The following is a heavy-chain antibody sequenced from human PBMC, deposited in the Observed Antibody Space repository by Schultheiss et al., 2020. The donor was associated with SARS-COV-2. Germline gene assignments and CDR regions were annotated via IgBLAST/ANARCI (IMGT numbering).Heavy chain of an antibody. J-gene: IGHJ4*02. CDR3: ARVVVFRGYSYGPLDY. CDR1: GFTFTSSA. Sequence: SVKVSCKASGFTFTSSAMQWVRQARGQRLEWIGWIVVGSGNTNYAQKFQGRVTITADESTSTAYMELSSLRSEDMAVYYCARVVVFRGYSYGPLDYWGQGTLVTVSS. CDR2: IVVGSGNT. V-gene: IGHV1-58*02. D-gene: IGHD5-18*01.